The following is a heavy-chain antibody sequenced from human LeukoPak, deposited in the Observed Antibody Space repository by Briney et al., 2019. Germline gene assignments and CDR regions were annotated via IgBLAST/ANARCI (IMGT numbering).Heavy chain of an antibody. V-gene: IGHV3-7*01. D-gene: IGHD1-26*01. CDR3: ARDLTGIVGATAYFDY. J-gene: IGHJ4*02. Sequence: GGSLRLSCAASGFTFSSYWMSWVRQAPGKGLEWVANIKQDGSEEYYVDSVKGRFTISRDNAKNSLYLQMNSLRAEDTAVYYCARDLTGIVGATAYFDYWGQGTLVTVSS. CDR2: IKQDGSEE. CDR1: GFTFSSYW.